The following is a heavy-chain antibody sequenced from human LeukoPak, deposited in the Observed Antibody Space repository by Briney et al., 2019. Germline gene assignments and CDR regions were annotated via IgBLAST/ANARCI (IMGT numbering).Heavy chain of an antibody. CDR2: ISSSSSTI. CDR3: ARGGSSSWYLGDAFDI. J-gene: IGHJ3*02. CDR1: GFTFSTSW. D-gene: IGHD6-13*01. V-gene: IGHV3-48*01. Sequence: GGSLRLSCAASGFTFSTSWMNWVRQAPGKGLEWVSYISSSSSTIYYADSVKGRFTISRDNAKNSLYLQMNSLRAEDTAVYYCARGGSSSWYLGDAFDIWGQGTMVTVSS.